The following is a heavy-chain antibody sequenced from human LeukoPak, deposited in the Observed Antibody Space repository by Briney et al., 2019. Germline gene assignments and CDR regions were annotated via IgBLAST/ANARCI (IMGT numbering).Heavy chain of an antibody. J-gene: IGHJ5*02. Sequence: SETLSLTCTVSGGSISCGDYYWSWIRQPPGKGLEGIAYMYYSGSTYYNPSLKSRVTMSADTSKNQLSLKLSSVTAADTAVYYCARPYYYDSRIDPWGQGILVTVSS. CDR2: MYYSGST. CDR1: GGSISCGDYY. V-gene: IGHV4-30-4*01. CDR3: ARPYYYDSRIDP. D-gene: IGHD3-22*01.